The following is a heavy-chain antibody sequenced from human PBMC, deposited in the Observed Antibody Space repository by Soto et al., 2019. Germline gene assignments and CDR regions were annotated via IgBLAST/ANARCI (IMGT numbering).Heavy chain of an antibody. J-gene: IGHJ4*02. CDR3: ARVEERVAMPSGY. CDR1: GGSISSYY. CDR2: IYYSGST. Sequence: QVQLQESGPGLVKPSETLSLTCTVSGGSISSYYWSWIRQPPGKGLEWIGYIYYSGSTNYNPSLKSRVTISVDTSKNQFSLKLRSVTAADTAVYYCARVEERVAMPSGYWGQGTLVTVSS. D-gene: IGHD2-2*01. V-gene: IGHV4-59*01.